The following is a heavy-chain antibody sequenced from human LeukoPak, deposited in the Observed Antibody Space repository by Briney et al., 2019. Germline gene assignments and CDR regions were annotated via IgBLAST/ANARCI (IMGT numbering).Heavy chain of an antibody. CDR1: GFIFSNAW. Sequence: GGSLRLSCAASGFIFSNAWMSWVRQAPGKGLEWVGRVKSKSNGGTTGYAAPVKGRFTISRDDSKNTYLQMNSLKSEDTAVYYCTAGVGHSDFDYWGQGTLVTVSS. V-gene: IGHV3-15*01. D-gene: IGHD2-8*01. CDR3: TAGVGHSDFDY. J-gene: IGHJ4*02. CDR2: VKSKSNGGTT.